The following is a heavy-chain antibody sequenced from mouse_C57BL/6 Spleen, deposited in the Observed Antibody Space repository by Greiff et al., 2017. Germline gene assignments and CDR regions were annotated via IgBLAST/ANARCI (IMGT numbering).Heavy chain of an antibody. V-gene: IGHV2-5*01. Sequence: VQLKESGPGLVQPSPSLSITCTVSGFSLTSYGVHWVRQSPGKGLEWLGVIWTGGSTDYNAALLSRLGITKDSSASQVVYKMNSLQDDETTIYYCDEEGHYGSKNYYAMDYWGQGTSVTVSS. J-gene: IGHJ4*01. CDR1: GFSLTSYG. CDR2: IWTGGST. D-gene: IGHD1-1*01. CDR3: DEEGHYGSKNYYAMDY.